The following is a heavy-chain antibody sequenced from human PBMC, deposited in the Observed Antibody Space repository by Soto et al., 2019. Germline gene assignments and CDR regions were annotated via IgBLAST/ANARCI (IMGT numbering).Heavy chain of an antibody. CDR1: GFTFRSYF. V-gene: IGHV3-11*01. CDR3: ARDGGEYYLDV. D-gene: IGHD4-17*01. CDR2: IGSTGGTI. Sequence: GGSLRLSCEASGFTFRSYFMNWVRQAPGKGLQWVAHIGSTGGTIYYADSVKGRFAVSRDNAKNSLYLQLNSLRVDDTAIYYCARDGGEYYLDVWGQGTAVPVSS. J-gene: IGHJ4*02.